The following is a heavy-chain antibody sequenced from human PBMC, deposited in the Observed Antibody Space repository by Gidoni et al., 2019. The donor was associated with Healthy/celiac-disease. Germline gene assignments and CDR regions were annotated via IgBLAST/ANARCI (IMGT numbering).Heavy chain of an antibody. CDR3: AKGEDYDFWSGYWDY. J-gene: IGHJ4*02. Sequence: EVQLLEFGGGLVQPGGSLRLACAASGFTFSSYAMSWVRHAPGQGLEWVSAIRGSGGSTSYADSVKGRFTISRDNSKNTLYLQMNSLRDEDTAVYYCAKGEDYDFWSGYWDYWGQGTLVTVSS. D-gene: IGHD3-3*01. CDR1: GFTFSSYA. V-gene: IGHV3-23*01. CDR2: IRGSGGST.